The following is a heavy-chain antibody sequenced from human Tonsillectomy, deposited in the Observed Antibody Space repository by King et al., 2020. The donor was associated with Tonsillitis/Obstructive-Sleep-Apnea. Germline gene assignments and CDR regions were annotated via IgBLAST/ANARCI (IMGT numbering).Heavy chain of an antibody. CDR3: SRRGGGAPDY. J-gene: IGHJ4*02. V-gene: IGHV4-39*01. Sequence: QLQESGPGLVKPSETLSLTCTVSGGPISSSSSYWGWIRQPPGKGLEWIGSIYYSGSTYYSPSLKSRVTISVDTSKNQFSLKLRSVTASDTAVYYCSRRGGGAPDYWGQGTLVTVSS. D-gene: IGHD1-26*01. CDR2: IYYSGST. CDR1: GGPISSSSSY.